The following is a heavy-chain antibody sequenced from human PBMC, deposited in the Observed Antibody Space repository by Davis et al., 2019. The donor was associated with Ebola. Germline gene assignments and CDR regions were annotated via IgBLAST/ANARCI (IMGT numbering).Heavy chain of an antibody. CDR2: IYHSGST. CDR3: ARDRGPLGFDP. V-gene: IGHV4-39*07. CDR1: GGSISSSSYY. Sequence: MPSETLSPTCTVSGGSISSSSYYWGWIRQPPGKGLEWIGEIYHSGSTNYNPSLKSRVTISVDTSKNQFSLKLSSVTAADTAVYYCARDRGPLGFDPWGQGTLVTVSS. D-gene: IGHD3-10*01. J-gene: IGHJ5*02.